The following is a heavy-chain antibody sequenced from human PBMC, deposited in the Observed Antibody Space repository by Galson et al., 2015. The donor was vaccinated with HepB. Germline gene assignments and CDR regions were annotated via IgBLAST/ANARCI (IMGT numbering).Heavy chain of an antibody. CDR3: ARAYSRGLVQSMGY. J-gene: IGHJ4*02. Sequence: SVKVSCKASGYTFTDYYIFWVRQAPGQGPEWMGWINPNSGGTNYAQKLQGRVTVTRDTSIITAYMELTRLTPDDTAVYYCARAYSRGLVQSMGYWGPGTLVTVSS. V-gene: IGHV1-2*02. CDR1: GYTFTDYY. CDR2: INPNSGGT. D-gene: IGHD1-1*01.